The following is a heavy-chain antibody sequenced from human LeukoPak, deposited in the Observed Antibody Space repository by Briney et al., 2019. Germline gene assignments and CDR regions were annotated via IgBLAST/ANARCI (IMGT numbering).Heavy chain of an antibody. J-gene: IGHJ4*02. V-gene: IGHV3-53*01. D-gene: IGHD1-1*01. CDR2: IYSGGST. Sequence: PGGSLRLSCAASGFTVSSNYMSWVRQAPGKGLEWVSVIYSGGSTYYADSVKGRLTISRDNSKNTLYLQMNSLRAEDTAVYYCAKTGNPATGDYWGQGTLVTVSS. CDR3: AKTGNPATGDY. CDR1: GFTVSSNY.